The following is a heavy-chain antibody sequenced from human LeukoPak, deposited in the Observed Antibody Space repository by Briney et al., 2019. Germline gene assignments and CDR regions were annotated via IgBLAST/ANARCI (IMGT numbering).Heavy chain of an antibody. CDR2: IYYSGST. J-gene: IGHJ4*02. CDR1: GGSISSSSYY. CDR3: ARRNVLLRFGEYFDY. D-gene: IGHD3-10*01. V-gene: IGHV4-39*01. Sequence: SETLSLTCTVSGGSISSSSYYWGWIRQPPGKGLEWIGSIYYSGSTYYNPSLKSRVTISVDTSKNQFSLKLSSVTAADTAVYYCARRNVLLRFGEYFDYWGQGTLVTVSS.